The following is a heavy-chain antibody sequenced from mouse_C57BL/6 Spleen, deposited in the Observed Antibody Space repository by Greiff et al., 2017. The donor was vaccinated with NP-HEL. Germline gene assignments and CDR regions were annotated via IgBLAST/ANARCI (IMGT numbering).Heavy chain of an antibody. CDR2: IDPSDSYT. V-gene: IGHV1-69*01. Sequence: QVQLQQPGAELVMPGASVKLSCKASGYTFTSYWMHWVKQRPGQGLEWIGEIDPSDSYTNYNQKFKGKSTLTVDKSSSTAYMQLSSLTSEDSAVYYCASYPGFAYWGQGTRATAAA. D-gene: IGHD1-2*01. CDR1: GYTFTSYW. J-gene: IGHJ3*01. CDR3: ASYPGFAY.